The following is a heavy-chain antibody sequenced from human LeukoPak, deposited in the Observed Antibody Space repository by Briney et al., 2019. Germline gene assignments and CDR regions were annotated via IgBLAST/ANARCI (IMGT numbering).Heavy chain of an antibody. Sequence: TGESLKISCKGSGYSFISHWIGWVRQMPGEGLEWMGIIYPGDSNTVYSPSFQGQVTISADKSISTAYLRWSSLKASDTAMYYCASTGYGSGSYYRGEYYFDYWGQGTLVTVSS. V-gene: IGHV5-51*01. J-gene: IGHJ4*02. D-gene: IGHD3-10*01. CDR2: IYPGDSNT. CDR1: GYSFISHW. CDR3: ASTGYGSGSYYRGEYYFDY.